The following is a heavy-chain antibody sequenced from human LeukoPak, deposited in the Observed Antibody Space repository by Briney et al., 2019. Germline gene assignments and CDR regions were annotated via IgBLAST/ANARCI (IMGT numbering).Heavy chain of an antibody. J-gene: IGHJ4*02. V-gene: IGHV3-9*01. D-gene: IGHD6-13*01. CDR3: VKEKAGSPFFDY. Sequence: GGSLRLSCAASGVTFDDYAMHWARQAPGKGLEWVSGFIWNSGRIGYADSVKGRFTNSRDNAKNSLYLQMNSLRPEDTALYYCVKEKAGSPFFDYWGQGTLVTVSS. CDR2: FIWNSGRI. CDR1: GVTFDDYA.